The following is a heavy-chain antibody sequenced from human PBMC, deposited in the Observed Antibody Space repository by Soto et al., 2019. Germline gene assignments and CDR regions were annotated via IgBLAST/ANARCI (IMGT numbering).Heavy chain of an antibody. CDR2: MNANSGNT. V-gene: IGHV1-8*01. CDR3: ARAIRIMQGPINRRYYYMDV. CDR1: GYTFTNYD. D-gene: IGHD2-15*01. J-gene: IGHJ6*03. Sequence: QVQLVQSGAEVKKPGASVKVSCKASGYTFTNYDINWVRQATGQGLEWMGWMNANSGNTGYAQKFQGRVTMTSNTSISTAYMELSSLRSEDTAVYYCARAIRIMQGPINRRYYYMDVWGRGTTVTVSS.